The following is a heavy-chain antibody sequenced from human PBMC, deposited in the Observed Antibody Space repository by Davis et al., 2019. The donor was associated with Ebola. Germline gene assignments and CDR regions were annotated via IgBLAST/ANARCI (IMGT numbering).Heavy chain of an antibody. Sequence: GGSLRLSCAASGFTFSDYYMSWIRQAPGKGLEWVSYITSSGNTMYYADSVKGRFTISRYNAKNSLYLQMNSLRAEDTAVYYCARGSRYWYFDLWGRGTLVTVSS. CDR1: GFTFSDYY. CDR3: ARGSRYWYFDL. V-gene: IGHV3-11*01. J-gene: IGHJ2*01. CDR2: ITSSGNTM.